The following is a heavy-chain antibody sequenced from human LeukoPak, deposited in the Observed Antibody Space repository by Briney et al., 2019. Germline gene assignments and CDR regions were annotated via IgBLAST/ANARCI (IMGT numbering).Heavy chain of an antibody. Sequence: SVTVSCTASGGTFSSYAISWVRQAPGQGLEWMGRIIPIFGIANYAQKFQGRVTITADKSTSTAYMELSSLRSEDTAVYYCARDASQKETGTTGVRWFDPWGQGTLVTVSS. CDR1: GGTFSSYA. J-gene: IGHJ5*02. D-gene: IGHD1-7*01. V-gene: IGHV1-69*10. CDR2: IIPIFGIA. CDR3: ARDASQKETGTTGVRWFDP.